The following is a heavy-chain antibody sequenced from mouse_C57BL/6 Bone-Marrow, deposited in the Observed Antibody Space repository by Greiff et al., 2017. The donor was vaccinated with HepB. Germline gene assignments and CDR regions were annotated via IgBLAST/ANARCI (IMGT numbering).Heavy chain of an antibody. D-gene: IGHD2-5*01. CDR3: ARSHYSNSHWYFDV. CDR2: IHPNSGST. J-gene: IGHJ1*03. Sequence: QVQLQQPGAELVKPGASVKLSCKASGYTFTSYWMHWVKQRPGQGLEWIGMIHPNSGSTNYNQKFKGKSTLTVDKSSSTAYMQLSSLTSEDSAVYYCARSHYSNSHWYFDVWGTGTTVTVSS. CDR1: GYTFTSYW. V-gene: IGHV1-64*01.